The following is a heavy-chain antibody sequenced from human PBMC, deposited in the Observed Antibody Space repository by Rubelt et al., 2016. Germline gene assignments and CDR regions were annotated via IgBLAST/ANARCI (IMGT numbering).Heavy chain of an antibody. Sequence: EVQLVESGGGLVQPGGSLRLSCAASGFIFAASDMHWVRQTAAMGLEWVSVIGVAGDTYYGDSVKGRFTISRENAKSSLYLQLNSLRAEDTAVYYCARSSKKQLWLIEEWGQGTPVTVSS. CDR3: ARSSKKQLWLIEE. V-gene: IGHV3-13*01. J-gene: IGHJ4*02. CDR1: GFIFAASD. D-gene: IGHD3-10*01. CDR2: IGVAGDT.